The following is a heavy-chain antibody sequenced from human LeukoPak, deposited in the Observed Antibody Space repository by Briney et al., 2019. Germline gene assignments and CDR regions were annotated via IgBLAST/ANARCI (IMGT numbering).Heavy chain of an antibody. D-gene: IGHD1-26*01. CDR1: GGSFSGYY. CDR3: ARARGRAGARFDY. CDR2: INHSGST. Sequence: SETLSLTCAVYGGSFSGYYWSWIRQPPGKGLEWIGEINHSGSTNYNPSLKSRVTISVDTSKNQFSLKLSSVTAADTAVYHCARARGRAGARFDYWGQGALVTVSS. J-gene: IGHJ4*02. V-gene: IGHV4-34*01.